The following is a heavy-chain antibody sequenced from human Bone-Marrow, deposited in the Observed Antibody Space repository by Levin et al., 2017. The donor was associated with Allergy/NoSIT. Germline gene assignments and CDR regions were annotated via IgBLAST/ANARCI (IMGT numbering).Heavy chain of an antibody. J-gene: IGHJ4*02. Sequence: RASVKVSCKVSGYTLSGLSMHWVRLAPGKGLEWMGGFNPEDGESIFAQKFQGRITVTEDTSTDTAYMELSSLRSEDTAVYYCATGRTYNSNYRYYWGQGTLVTVSS. CDR1: GYTLSGLS. CDR3: ATGRTYNSNYRYY. D-gene: IGHD1-7*01. V-gene: IGHV1-24*01. CDR2: FNPEDGES.